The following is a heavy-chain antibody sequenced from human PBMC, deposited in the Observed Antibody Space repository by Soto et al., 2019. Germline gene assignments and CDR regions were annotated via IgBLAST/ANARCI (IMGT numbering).Heavy chain of an antibody. V-gene: IGHV3-21*01. D-gene: IGHD1-26*01. CDR3: ARERHSPSSSWFDR. J-gene: IGHJ5*02. Sequence: GGSLRLSCTVSGFTFSDYNMNWVRQAPGKGLEWLSSVSVSSTYIYYADSVRDRFTVSRANAKNSLYLDMNNLRAEDTGVYYCARERHSPSSSWFDRRGQG. CDR2: VSVSSTYI. CDR1: GFTFSDYN.